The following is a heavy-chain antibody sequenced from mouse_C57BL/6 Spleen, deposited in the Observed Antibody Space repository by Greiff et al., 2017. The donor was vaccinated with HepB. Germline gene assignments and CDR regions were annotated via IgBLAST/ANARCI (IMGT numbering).Heavy chain of an antibody. CDR3: ARANYYGSSYGYWYFDV. Sequence: VQLKESGPELVKPGASVKMSCKASGYTFTDYNMHWVKQSHGKSLEWIGYINPNNGGTSYNQKFKGKATLTVNKSSSTAYMELRSLTSEDSAVYYCARANYYGSSYGYWYFDVWGTGTTVTVSS. CDR2: INPNNGGT. V-gene: IGHV1-22*01. J-gene: IGHJ1*03. D-gene: IGHD1-1*01. CDR1: GYTFTDYN.